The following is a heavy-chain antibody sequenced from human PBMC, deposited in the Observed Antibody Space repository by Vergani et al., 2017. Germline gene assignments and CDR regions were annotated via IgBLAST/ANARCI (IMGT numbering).Heavy chain of an antibody. Sequence: QVQLQESGPGLVKPSETLSLTCAVYGGSFSGYYWSWIRQPPGKGLEWIGYIYYSGSTNYNPSLKSRVTISVDTSKNQFSLKLSSVTAADTAVYYCARGRRESITGTASFDYWGQGTLVTVSS. J-gene: IGHJ4*02. V-gene: IGHV4-59*08. CDR2: IYYSGST. CDR1: GGSFSGYY. CDR3: ARGRRESITGTASFDY. D-gene: IGHD1-7*01.